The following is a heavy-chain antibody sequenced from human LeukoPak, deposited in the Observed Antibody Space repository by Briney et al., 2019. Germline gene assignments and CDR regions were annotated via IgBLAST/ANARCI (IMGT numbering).Heavy chain of an antibody. D-gene: IGHD3-10*01. J-gene: IGHJ6*03. V-gene: IGHV3-15*01. Sequence: GGSLRLSCAASGFTFSNAWMSWVRQAPGKGLEWVGRIKSKTDGGTTDYAAPVKGRFTISRDDSKNTLYLQMNSLKTEDTAVYYCTTEARYYYGSGPWGYYYYMDVWGKGTTVTVSS. CDR1: GFTFSNAW. CDR3: TTEARYYYGSGPWGYYYYMDV. CDR2: IKSKTDGGTT.